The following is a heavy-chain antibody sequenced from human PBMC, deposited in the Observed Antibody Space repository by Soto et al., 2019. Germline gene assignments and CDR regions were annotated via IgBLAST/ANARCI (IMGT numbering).Heavy chain of an antibody. Sequence: EVQLVESGGGLVQPGGSLRLSCAASGFTFSSYWMSWVRQAAGKGLEWVANIKQDGSEKYYVDSVKGRFTISRDNAKKSLYLQMNILRAEDTAVYYCARNGGDGDYFDYWGQGTLVTVSS. CDR3: ARNGGDGDYFDY. V-gene: IGHV3-7*01. J-gene: IGHJ4*02. D-gene: IGHD4-17*01. CDR1: GFTFSSYW. CDR2: IKQDGSEK.